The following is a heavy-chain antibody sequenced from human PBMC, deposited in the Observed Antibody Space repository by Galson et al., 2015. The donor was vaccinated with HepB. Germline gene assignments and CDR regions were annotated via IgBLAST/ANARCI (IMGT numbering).Heavy chain of an antibody. V-gene: IGHV1-3*01. J-gene: IGHJ6*03. CDR1: GYTFTSYA. CDR3: ARGYGYYYYYYMDF. Sequence: SVKVSCKASGYTFTSYAMHWVRQAPGQRLEWMGWINAGNGNTKYSQKFQGRVTITRDTSASTAYMELSSLSSEDTAVYYCARGYGYYYYYYMDFWGKGTTVTVSS. D-gene: IGHD5-18*01. CDR2: INAGNGNT.